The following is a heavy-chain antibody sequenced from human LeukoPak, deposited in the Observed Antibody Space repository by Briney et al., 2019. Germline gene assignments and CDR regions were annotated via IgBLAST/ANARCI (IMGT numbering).Heavy chain of an antibody. Sequence: SETLSLTCTDSGGSLSSTSYYWGWVRQPPGRGLEWLGSIYYSGNTYYNPSLESPVAISVNTTKNQFSEKMSPVPTADTGFYFFARWRNRIDRNGYSSYYCGQGTLVTVSS. V-gene: IGHV4-39*01. J-gene: IGHJ4*02. CDR2: IYYSGNT. CDR3: ARWRNRIDRNGYSSYY. D-gene: IGHD5-24*01. CDR1: GGSLSSTSYY.